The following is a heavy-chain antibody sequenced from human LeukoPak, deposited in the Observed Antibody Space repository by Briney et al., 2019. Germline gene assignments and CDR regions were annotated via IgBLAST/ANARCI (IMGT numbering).Heavy chain of an antibody. J-gene: IGHJ3*02. D-gene: IGHD3-22*01. CDR1: GFTFTSYA. CDR3: AKDRFYDTTTTGAFDI. V-gene: IGHV3-23*01. Sequence: GGSLRLSCAASGFTFTSYAMSWVRQAPGKGPEWISAISGSGGSTYYADSVKGRFTISRDNSKNTLYLQMNSLRAEDTAVYYCAKDRFYDTTTTGAFDIWGQGTMVTVSS. CDR2: ISGSGGST.